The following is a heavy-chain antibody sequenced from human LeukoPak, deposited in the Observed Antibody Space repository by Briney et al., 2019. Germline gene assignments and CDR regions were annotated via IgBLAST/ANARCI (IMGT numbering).Heavy chain of an antibody. CDR2: ISAYNGNT. CDR3: ARDSEQLVLNP. V-gene: IGHV1-18*01. Sequence: ASVKVSCKASGYTFTSYGISWVRQAPGQGLEWMGWISAYNGNTNYAQKFQGRVTITADKSTSTAYMELSSLRSEDTAVYYCARDSEQLVLNPWGQGTLVTVSS. D-gene: IGHD6-13*01. CDR1: GYTFTSYG. J-gene: IGHJ5*02.